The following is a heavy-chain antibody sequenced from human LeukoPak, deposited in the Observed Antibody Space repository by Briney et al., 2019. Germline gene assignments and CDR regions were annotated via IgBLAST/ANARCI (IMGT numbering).Heavy chain of an antibody. V-gene: IGHV4-59*01. Sequence: PSETLSLTCSVSSGSNNKFYWSWIRQPPGKGLEWIGYIYYSGSTNYNPSLQSRVTISVDTSKSQFYLKLSSVTAADTAVYFCARGADFWRGYRHYYYYYMDVWGKGTTVTVSS. CDR3: ARGADFWRGYRHYYYYYMDV. J-gene: IGHJ6*03. D-gene: IGHD3-3*01. CDR2: IYYSGST. CDR1: SGSNNKFY.